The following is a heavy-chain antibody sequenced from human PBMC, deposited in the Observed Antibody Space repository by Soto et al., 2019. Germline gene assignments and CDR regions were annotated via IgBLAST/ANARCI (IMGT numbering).Heavy chain of an antibody. J-gene: IGHJ4*02. CDR3: AKRYYYDSSGYYYANYFDY. D-gene: IGHD3-22*01. Sequence: ASVRVSCKVSGYTRTELSMHWVRQAPGKGLEWMGGFDPEDGETIYAQKFQGRVTMTEDTSTDTAYMELSSLRAEDTAVYYCAKRYYYDSSGYYYANYFDYWGQGTLVTVSS. CDR2: FDPEDGET. CDR1: GYTRTELS. V-gene: IGHV1-24*01.